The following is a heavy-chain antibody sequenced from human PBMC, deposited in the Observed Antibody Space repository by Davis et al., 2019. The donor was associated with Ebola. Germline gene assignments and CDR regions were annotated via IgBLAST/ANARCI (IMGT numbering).Heavy chain of an antibody. CDR1: GFTFSSYG. CDR2: IWYDGSRK. CDR3: AIPDCSGANCYSVYIKN. D-gene: IGHD2-15*01. J-gene: IGHJ4*02. V-gene: IGHV3-33*01. Sequence: PGGSLRLSCAASGFTFSSYGMHWVRQAPDKGLEWVAVIWYDGSRKYYGDSVKGRFTISRDNSNNLLYLQMNSLRAEDTAVYHCAIPDCSGANCYSVYIKNWGQGTLVTVSS.